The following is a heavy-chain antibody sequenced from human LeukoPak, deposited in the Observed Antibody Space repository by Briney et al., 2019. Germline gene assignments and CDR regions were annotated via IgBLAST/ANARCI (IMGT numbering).Heavy chain of an antibody. CDR3: AKHGWSTIFGVVPDY. J-gene: IGHJ4*02. D-gene: IGHD3-3*01. V-gene: IGHV3-9*01. CDR1: GFTFDDYA. CDR2: ISWNSGSI. Sequence: GGSLRLSCAASGFTFDDYAMHWVRQAPGKGLEWVSGISWNSGSIGYADSVKGRFTISRDNAKNSLYLQMNSLRAEDTAVYYCAKHGWSTIFGVVPDYWGQGTLVTVSS.